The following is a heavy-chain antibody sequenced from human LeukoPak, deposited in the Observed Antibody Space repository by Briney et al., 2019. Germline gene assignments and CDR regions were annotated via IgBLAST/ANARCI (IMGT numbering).Heavy chain of an antibody. CDR3: AKDRSTYYYYFYGMDV. CDR1: GITFSRCG. Sequence: GSSPRLSCAASGITFSRCGMHWVRQAPGKGLEWVAVISDDGSNKYYADSVKGRFTISRDNSKDTLYLQMNSLRDEDTAVYYCAKDRSTYYYYFYGMDVWGQGTTVTVSS. V-gene: IGHV3-30*18. CDR2: ISDDGSNK. J-gene: IGHJ6*02.